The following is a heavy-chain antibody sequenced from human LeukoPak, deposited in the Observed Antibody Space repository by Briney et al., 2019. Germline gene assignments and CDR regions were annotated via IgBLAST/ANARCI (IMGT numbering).Heavy chain of an antibody. CDR2: FDPADGET. CDR3: ATRPGRIVVVPAAIDLDY. J-gene: IGHJ4*02. Sequence: ASLKVSSTVSGYTLTELSMHWVRQAPGKGLEWMGGFDPADGETIYAQKFQGRVTMTEDTSTDTAYMELSSLRSEDTAVYYCATRPGRIVVVPAAIDLDYWGQGTLVTVSS. V-gene: IGHV1-24*01. D-gene: IGHD2-2*01. CDR1: GYTLTELS.